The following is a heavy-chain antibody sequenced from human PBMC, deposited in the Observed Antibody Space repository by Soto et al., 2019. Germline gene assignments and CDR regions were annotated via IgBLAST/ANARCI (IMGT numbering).Heavy chain of an antibody. CDR3: ARDGGYCSGGSCPLGAFDI. CDR2: IYYSGST. V-gene: IGHV4-31*03. CDR1: GGSISSGGYY. J-gene: IGHJ3*02. D-gene: IGHD2-15*01. Sequence: PSETLSLTCTVSGGSISSGGYYWSWIRQHPGKGLEWIGYIYYSGSTYYNPSLKSRVTISVDTSKNQFSLKLSSVTAADTAVYYCARDGGYCSGGSCPLGAFDIWGQGTMVTLSS.